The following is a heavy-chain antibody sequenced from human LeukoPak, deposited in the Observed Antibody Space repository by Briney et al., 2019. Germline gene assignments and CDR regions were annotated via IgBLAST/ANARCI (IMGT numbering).Heavy chain of an antibody. D-gene: IGHD2-2*01. CDR1: GGSISSGDYY. CDR2: IYYSGST. V-gene: IGHV4-30-4*08. CDR3: ARDGYCSSTSCRTAQDAFDI. Sequence: ASETLSLTCTVSGGSISSGDYYWSWIRQPPGKGLEWIGDIYYSGSTYYNPSLKSRVTISVDTSKNQFSLKLSSVTAADTAVYYCARDGYCSSTSCRTAQDAFDIWGQGTMVTVSS. J-gene: IGHJ3*02.